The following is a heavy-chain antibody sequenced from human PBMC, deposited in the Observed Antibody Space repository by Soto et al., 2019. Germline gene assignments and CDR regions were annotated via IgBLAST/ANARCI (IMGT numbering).Heavy chain of an antibody. CDR2: IYPGDSDT. J-gene: IGHJ4*02. CDR1: GYSFTSYW. Sequence: VESLKISCHGSGYSFTSYWIGWVRQMPGKGLEWMGIIYPGDSDTSYSPSFQGQVTISADKSITTVVLKWSSLRASDTAMYYCARQLYDSDTGPNFQDYFDSWGQGTPVTVSS. CDR3: ARQLYDSDTGPNFQDYFDS. V-gene: IGHV5-51*01. D-gene: IGHD3-22*01.